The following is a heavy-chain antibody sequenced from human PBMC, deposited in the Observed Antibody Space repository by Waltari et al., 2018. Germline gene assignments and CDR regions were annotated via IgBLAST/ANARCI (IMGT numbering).Heavy chain of an antibody. D-gene: IGHD1-1*01. CDR3: ARVSGRLERYSDLDY. CDR1: GFTLGTYS. Sequence: EVQLLESGGGLVTPGGSLRLSCEASGFTLGTYSLTWVRQAPGKGLEWVSSISPDSSYIYYAGSVKGRFTISRDNAKNSLYVQMSSLRAEDTAVYYCARVSGRLERYSDLDYWGQGTLVTVSS. J-gene: IGHJ4*02. CDR2: ISPDSSYI. V-gene: IGHV3-21*01.